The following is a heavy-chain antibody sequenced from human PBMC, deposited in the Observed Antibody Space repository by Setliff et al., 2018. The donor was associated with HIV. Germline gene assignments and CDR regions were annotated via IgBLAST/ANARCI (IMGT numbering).Heavy chain of an antibody. Sequence: SETLSLTCTVSGDSISTDYWTWIRQPPGKGLEWLGYIYNSASTSYNPSLKSRVTISVDTSKNQFSLKLSSVTALDTAAYYCARKGSSSRSQEYYYDFWGQGTLVTVSS. CDR2: IYNSAST. CDR3: ARKGSSSRSQEYYYDF. CDR1: GDSISTDY. J-gene: IGHJ4*02. V-gene: IGHV4-4*09. D-gene: IGHD6-13*01.